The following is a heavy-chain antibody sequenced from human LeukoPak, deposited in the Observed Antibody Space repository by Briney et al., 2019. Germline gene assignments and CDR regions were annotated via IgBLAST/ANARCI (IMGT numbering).Heavy chain of an antibody. V-gene: IGHV4-34*01. Sequence: SETLSLTCAVYGGSFSGYYWSWIRQPPGKGLEWIGEINHSGSTNYNPSLKSRVTISVDTSKNQFSLKLSSVTAADTAVYYCARGEDTAMADCWGQGTLVTVSS. D-gene: IGHD5-18*01. CDR2: INHSGST. CDR3: ARGEDTAMADC. J-gene: IGHJ4*02. CDR1: GGSFSGYY.